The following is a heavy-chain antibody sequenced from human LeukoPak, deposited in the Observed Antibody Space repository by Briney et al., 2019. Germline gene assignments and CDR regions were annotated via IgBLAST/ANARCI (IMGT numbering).Heavy chain of an antibody. CDR2: IYYSGST. Sequence: SETLSLTCTVSGGSISSYYWSWLRQPPGKGLEWIGYIYYSGSTNYNPSLKSRVTIAVDTSKNQFSLKLSSVTAGDTAVYYCARIRGVMPYYYMDVWGKGTTVTVSS. V-gene: IGHV4-59*01. CDR1: GGSISSYY. J-gene: IGHJ6*03. CDR3: ARIRGVMPYYYMDV. D-gene: IGHD3-10*01.